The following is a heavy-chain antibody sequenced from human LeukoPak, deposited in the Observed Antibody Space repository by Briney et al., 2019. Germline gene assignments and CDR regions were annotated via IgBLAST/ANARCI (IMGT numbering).Heavy chain of an antibody. D-gene: IGHD3-10*01. Sequence: GGSLRLSRAASGFTFSSYSMNWVRQAPGKGLEWVSYISSSSSTIYYADSVKGRFTISRDNAKNSLYLQMNSLRAEDTAVYYCARDRPIYYGSETRGQGTLVTVSS. CDR2: ISSSSSTI. V-gene: IGHV3-48*01. CDR1: GFTFSSYS. CDR3: ARDRPIYYGSET. J-gene: IGHJ4*02.